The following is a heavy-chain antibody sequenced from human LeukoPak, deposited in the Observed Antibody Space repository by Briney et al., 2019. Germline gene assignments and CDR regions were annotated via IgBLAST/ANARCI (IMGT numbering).Heavy chain of an antibody. D-gene: IGHD3-16*01. CDR3: ATVKEGD. V-gene: IGHV4-39*01. Sequence: SETLSLTCTVSGGSISGSSYYWGWTRQPPGKGLEWIGSIYYSGSTHYNPSLKKRVTISVDTSNNQFSLKLSSVTAADTALYYCATVKEGDWGQGTLVTVSS. CDR2: IYYSGST. CDR1: GGSISGSSYY. J-gene: IGHJ4*02.